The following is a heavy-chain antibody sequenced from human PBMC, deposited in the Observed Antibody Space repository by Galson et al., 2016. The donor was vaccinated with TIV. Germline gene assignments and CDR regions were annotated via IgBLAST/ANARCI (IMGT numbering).Heavy chain of an antibody. CDR3: SRPSHYYDISSFYPLDF. J-gene: IGHJ4*02. CDR2: INPYGGTT. Sequence: SVKVSCKASGYTFTSYEMHWVRQAPGQGLEWMGLINPYGGTTNYADSVKGRFTISRDNAKNTLYLQMNGLSAEDTAVYYCSRPSHYYDISSFYPLDFWGQGTLVTVSS. D-gene: IGHD3-22*01. CDR1: GYTFTSYE. V-gene: IGHV1-46*04.